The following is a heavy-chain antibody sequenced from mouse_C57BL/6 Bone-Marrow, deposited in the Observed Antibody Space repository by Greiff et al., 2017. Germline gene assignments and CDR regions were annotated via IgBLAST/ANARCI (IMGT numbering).Heavy chain of an antibody. V-gene: IGHV1-15*01. CDR1: GYTFTDYE. J-gene: IGHJ1*03. Sequence: VQLQQSGAELVRPGASVTLSCKASGYTFTDYEMHWVKQTPVHGLEWIGAIDPETGGTAYKQKFKGKAILTADKSSSTAYMELRSLTSEDSAVYYCTRTPITTVVAYWYFDVWGTGTTVTVSS. CDR2: IDPETGGT. CDR3: TRTPITTVVAYWYFDV. D-gene: IGHD1-1*01.